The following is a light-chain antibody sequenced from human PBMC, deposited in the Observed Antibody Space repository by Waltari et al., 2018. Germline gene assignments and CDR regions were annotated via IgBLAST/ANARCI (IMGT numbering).Light chain of an antibody. Sequence: QSVLTQPPSVSGAPGQRVTISCTGGSSNIGENFDVHWYQQLPGLAPRLLIYHNNNRPSGVPDRFSGSKSDTSASLAITGLQAEDEADYYCQSFDRSLTSWVFGGGTKLTVL. J-gene: IGLJ3*02. CDR3: QSFDRSLTSWV. CDR1: SSNIGENFD. CDR2: HNN. V-gene: IGLV1-40*01.